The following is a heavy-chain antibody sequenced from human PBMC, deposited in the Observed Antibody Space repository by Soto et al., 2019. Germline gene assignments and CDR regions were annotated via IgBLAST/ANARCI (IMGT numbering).Heavy chain of an antibody. V-gene: IGHV6-1*01. J-gene: IGHJ4*02. CDR2: TYYRSKWYN. CDR3: ASSDGRYDFWSGYGTFDY. Sequence: SQTLSLTCAISGDSVSINSAAWNLIRQSPSRGLEWLGRTYYRSKWYNDYAVSVKSRITINPDTSKNQFSLQLNSVTPEDTAVYYCASSDGRYDFWSGYGTFDYWGQGTLVTVSS. D-gene: IGHD3-3*01. CDR1: GDSVSINSAA.